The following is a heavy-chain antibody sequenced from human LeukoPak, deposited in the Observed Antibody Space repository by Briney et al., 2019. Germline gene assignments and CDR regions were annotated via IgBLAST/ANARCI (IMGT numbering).Heavy chain of an antibody. CDR3: ARVEPYSGYAKFDP. J-gene: IGHJ5*02. CDR2: IYYRVST. D-gene: IGHD5-12*01. V-gene: IGHV4-39*07. CDR1: GGSISSSNYY. Sequence: SETLSLSCPVSGGSISSSNYYWGWIRQPPGKGLGWIGSIYYRVSTNYTPSLKSPVTISVDTSKNQFSLKLSSVTAADTAVYYCARVEPYSGYAKFDPWGQGTLVTVSS.